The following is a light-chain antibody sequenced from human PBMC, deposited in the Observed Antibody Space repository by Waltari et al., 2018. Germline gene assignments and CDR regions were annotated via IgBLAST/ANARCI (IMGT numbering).Light chain of an antibody. V-gene: IGLV3-10*01. CDR1: ALPKKY. Sequence: SYELTQPPSVSVSPGQTARITCSGDALPKKYAYWYQQKSGQAPVLVIYEDSKRPSGIPGGFSGSSSGTMATLTVSGAQVEDEADYCCYSTDSSDNHWVFGGGTKLTVL. CDR3: YSTDSSDNHWV. J-gene: IGLJ3*02. CDR2: EDS.